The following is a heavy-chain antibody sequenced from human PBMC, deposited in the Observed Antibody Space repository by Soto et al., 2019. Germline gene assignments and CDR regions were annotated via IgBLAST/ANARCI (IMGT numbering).Heavy chain of an antibody. Sequence: QVQLVESGGGVVQPGRSLRLSCAASGFTFSTYAMHWVRQARGKGLEWVAVMPHDGSNESYADSVKGRFTVSRDNSKNTLYLQMNTLRTEDTAVYYCARDQVVYRSFIYYYGMDVWGQGTTVTVSS. J-gene: IGHJ6*02. CDR3: ARDQVVYRSFIYYYGMDV. V-gene: IGHV3-30-3*01. CDR2: MPHDGSNE. D-gene: IGHD2-2*02. CDR1: GFTFSTYA.